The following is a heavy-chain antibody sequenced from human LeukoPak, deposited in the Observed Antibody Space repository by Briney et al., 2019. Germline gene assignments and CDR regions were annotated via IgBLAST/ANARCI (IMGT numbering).Heavy chain of an antibody. J-gene: IGHJ4*02. CDR2: INHSGRT. Sequence: SETLSLTCAVYGGSFSGYYWSCIRQPPGKGLEWIGEINHSGRTNYNPSLKSRVAISVDTSKNQFSLKLSSVTAADTAVYYCARHVPLNYYGSGSYPDYWGQGTLVTVSS. CDR1: GGSFSGYY. CDR3: ARHVPLNYYGSGSYPDY. V-gene: IGHV4-34*01. D-gene: IGHD3-10*01.